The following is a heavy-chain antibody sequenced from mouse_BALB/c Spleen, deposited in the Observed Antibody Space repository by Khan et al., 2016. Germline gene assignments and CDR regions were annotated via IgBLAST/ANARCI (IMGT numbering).Heavy chain of an antibody. D-gene: IGHD2-14*01. CDR3: VRENYGYDCYFDV. CDR2: IRSKSDNYAT. Sequence: EVQLVESGGGLVQPKGSLKLSCAASGFTFNTYAMHWVCQAPGKGLEWVAHIRSKSDNYATYYADSVKDRFTISRADSQNMLYLQMNNLKTEDTAMCYCVRENYGYDCYFDVWGAGTTVTVSS. CDR1: GFTFNTYA. J-gene: IGHJ1*01. V-gene: IGHV10-3*03.